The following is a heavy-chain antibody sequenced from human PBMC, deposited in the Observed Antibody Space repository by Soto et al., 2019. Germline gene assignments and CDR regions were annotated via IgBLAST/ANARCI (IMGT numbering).Heavy chain of an antibody. CDR1: GYTFTGYY. J-gene: IGHJ6*02. D-gene: IGHD6-19*01. CDR2: INPNSGGT. Sequence: QVQLVQSGAEVKKPGASVKVSCKASGYTFTGYYMHWVRHAPGQGLEWMCRINPNSGGTNYAQKLQGRGPMPREPSISTANMELSRLSSDDTAVYYCASEEGVAGPDGGFYYDYGMDVCGQGTTVTVSS. CDR3: ASEEGVAGPDGGFYYDYGMDV. V-gene: IGHV1-2*06.